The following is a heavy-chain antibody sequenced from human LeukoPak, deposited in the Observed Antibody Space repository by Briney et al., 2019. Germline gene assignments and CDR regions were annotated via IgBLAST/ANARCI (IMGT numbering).Heavy chain of an antibody. CDR2: FDPEDGET. Sequence: ASVKVSCKASGGTFSSYAISWVRQAPGQGLEWMGGFDPEDGETIYAQKFQGRVTMTEDTSTDTAYMELSSLRSEDTAVYYCATGGYDYVWGSYRYGPSGWWGQGTLVTVSS. J-gene: IGHJ4*02. CDR1: GGTFSSYA. D-gene: IGHD3-16*02. CDR3: ATGGYDYVWGSYRYGPSGW. V-gene: IGHV1-24*01.